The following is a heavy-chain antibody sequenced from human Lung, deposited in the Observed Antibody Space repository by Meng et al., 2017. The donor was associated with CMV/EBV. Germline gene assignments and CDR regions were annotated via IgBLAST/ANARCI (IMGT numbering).Heavy chain of an antibody. D-gene: IGHD2-15*01. J-gene: IGHJ5*02. Sequence: AEGKRPGAPLKVLSKASGYSFTSYDSNRVRQATGQGLEWMGWMNPNSGNTGYAQKFQGRVTMTSNTSISTAYMELSSLRSEDTAVYYCERGYRSGGSCPVFDPWGQGTLVTVSS. V-gene: IGHV1-8*01. CDR3: ERGYRSGGSCPVFDP. CDR1: GYSFTSYD. CDR2: MNPNSGNT.